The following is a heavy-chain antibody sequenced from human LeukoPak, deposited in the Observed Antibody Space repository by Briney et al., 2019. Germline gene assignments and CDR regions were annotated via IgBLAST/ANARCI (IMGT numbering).Heavy chain of an antibody. V-gene: IGHV3-30*02. CDR3: AKEIWPTVTISGRTYFDY. CDR2: NRYDGSNK. Sequence: GGSLRLSCAASAFTFSSYGMHWVRQAPGKGLEWVAFNRYDGSNKYYADSVKGRFTISRDNSKNTLYLQMNSLRADDTAVYYCAKEIWPTVTISGRTYFDYWGQGTLVTVSS. J-gene: IGHJ4*02. D-gene: IGHD4-17*01. CDR1: AFTFSSYG.